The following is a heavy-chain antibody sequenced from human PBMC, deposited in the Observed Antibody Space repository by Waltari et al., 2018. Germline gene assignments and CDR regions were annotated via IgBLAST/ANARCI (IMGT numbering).Heavy chain of an antibody. CDR3: ARSWGRDVAATNY. CDR2: IYYSGST. CDR1: GGSISSHY. D-gene: IGHD2-15*01. V-gene: IGHV4-59*11. Sequence: QVQLQESGPGLVKPSETLSLTCTVSGGSISSHYWSWIRQPPGKGLEWIGSIYYSGSTNYNAYLKSRVTISVDTSKNQFSLKLSSVTAADTAVYYCARSWGRDVAATNYWGQGTLVTVSS. J-gene: IGHJ4*02.